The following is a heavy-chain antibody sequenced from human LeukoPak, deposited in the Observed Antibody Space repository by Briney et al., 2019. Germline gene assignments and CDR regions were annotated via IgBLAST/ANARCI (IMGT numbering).Heavy chain of an antibody. D-gene: IGHD3-9*01. CDR2: IRSKTNNYAT. V-gene: IGHV3-73*01. J-gene: IGHJ6*03. Sequence: GGSLKLSCEASWFSFSGSSMHWVRQDSGQGLELVGRIRSKTNNYATAYAASMKGKFTISRDDSKNTAYLQMNSLKTEDTAVYYFAKGGGFDWLNYYYMDVWGKGTTVIISS. CDR1: WFSFSGSS. CDR3: AKGGGFDWLNYYYMDV.